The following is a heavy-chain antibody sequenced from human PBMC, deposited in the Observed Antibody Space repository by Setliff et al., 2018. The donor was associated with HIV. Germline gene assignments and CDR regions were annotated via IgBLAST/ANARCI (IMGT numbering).Heavy chain of an antibody. CDR2: IHTSGNT. Sequence: SETLSLTCTVSGGSISSGDYYWTWIRQPAGKGLQWIGRIHTSGNTNYNPSLKSRVTISVDTSKSQFSLKLSSMTAADTAVYYCARGIAGAGPALGAFDIGGQGTMVTVSS. D-gene: IGHD6-19*01. CDR1: GGSISSGDYY. J-gene: IGHJ3*02. V-gene: IGHV4-61*02. CDR3: ARGIAGAGPALGAFDI.